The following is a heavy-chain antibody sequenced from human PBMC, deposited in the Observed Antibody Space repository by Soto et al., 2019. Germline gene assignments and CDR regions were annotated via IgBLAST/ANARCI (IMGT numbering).Heavy chain of an antibody. CDR2: ISSSSSYI. CDR3: AREEITYSSSWFDAFDI. D-gene: IGHD6-13*01. Sequence: EVQLVESGGGLVKPGGSLRLSCAASGCTFSSYSMNWVRQAPGKGLEWVSSISSSSSYIYYADSVKGRFTISRDNAKNSLYLQMNSLRAEDTAVYYCAREEITYSSSWFDAFDIWGQGTMVTVSS. V-gene: IGHV3-21*01. J-gene: IGHJ3*02. CDR1: GCTFSSYS.